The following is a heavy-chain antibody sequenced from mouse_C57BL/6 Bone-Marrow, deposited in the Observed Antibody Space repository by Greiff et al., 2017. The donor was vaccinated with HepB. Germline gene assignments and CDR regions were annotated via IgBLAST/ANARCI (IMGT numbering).Heavy chain of an antibody. V-gene: IGHV1-50*01. J-gene: IGHJ1*03. Sequence: VKLQQPGAELVKPGASVTLSCKASGYTFTSYWMQWVKQRPGQGLEWIGEIDPSDSYTNYNQKFKGKATLTVDTSSSTAYMQLSSLTSEDSAVYYCARRYYGSTYWYFDVWGTGTTVTVSS. CDR2: IDPSDSYT. CDR3: ARRYYGSTYWYFDV. D-gene: IGHD1-1*01. CDR1: GYTFTSYW.